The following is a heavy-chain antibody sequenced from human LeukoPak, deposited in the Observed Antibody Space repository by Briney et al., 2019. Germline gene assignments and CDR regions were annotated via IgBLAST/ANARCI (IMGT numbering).Heavy chain of an antibody. J-gene: IGHJ4*02. CDR1: GFTFRNHW. CDR3: ALLAVASDFDY. D-gene: IGHD6-19*01. CDR2: ISSDGSST. V-gene: IGHV3-74*03. Sequence: GGSLRLSCAASGFTFRNHWMHWVRQTPGKGLVWVSRISSDGSSTTYADSVKGRFTISRDNAKNTLYLQMNSLRVEDTAVYYCALLAVASDFDYWGQGALVTVSS.